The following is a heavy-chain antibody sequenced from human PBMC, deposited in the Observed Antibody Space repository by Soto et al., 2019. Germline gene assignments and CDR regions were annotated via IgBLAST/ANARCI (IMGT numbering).Heavy chain of an antibody. V-gene: IGHV1-18*01. CDR3: ARVFEEEQGPPNCSGGSGYSLNGYFDL. CDR1: GYTFTSYG. J-gene: IGHJ2*01. D-gene: IGHD2-15*01. Sequence: QVQLVQSGAEVKKPGASVKVSCKASGYTFTSYGISWVRQAPGQGLEWMGWISAYNGNTNYAQKLQGRVTMTTDTSTSTAYMELRSLRSDDTAVYYCARVFEEEQGPPNCSGGSGYSLNGYFDLWGRGTLVTVSS. CDR2: ISAYNGNT.